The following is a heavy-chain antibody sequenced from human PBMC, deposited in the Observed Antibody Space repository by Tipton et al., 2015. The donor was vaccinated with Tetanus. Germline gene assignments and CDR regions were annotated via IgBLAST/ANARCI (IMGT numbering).Heavy chain of an antibody. Sequence: TLSLTCTVSGASINSGGCYWTWIRQRPGKGLEWIGYRYYTGSTYYTPYLRSRVTISFDTSQNQFPLNLTSVTAADTAVYYCARLYGSTWSDYGAFDIWGRGTLVTVSS. CDR3: ARLYGSTWSDYGAFDI. CDR1: GASINSGGCY. CDR2: RYYTGST. V-gene: IGHV4-31*03. D-gene: IGHD3-16*01. J-gene: IGHJ3*02.